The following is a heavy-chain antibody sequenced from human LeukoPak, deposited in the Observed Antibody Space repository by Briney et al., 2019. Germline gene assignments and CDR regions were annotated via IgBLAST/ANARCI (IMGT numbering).Heavy chain of an antibody. J-gene: IGHJ4*02. V-gene: IGHV4-59*01. CDR2: IYYSGST. Sequence: PSETLSLTCTASGDSISGYFWSWIRQPPGKGLEWIGYIYYSGSTNYNPSLKSRVTISVDTTKNQFSLKLSSVTAADTAVYYCARDRGDYDSSGYYGYFDYWGQGALVTVSS. CDR1: GDSISGYF. CDR3: ARDRGDYDSSGYYGYFDY. D-gene: IGHD3-22*01.